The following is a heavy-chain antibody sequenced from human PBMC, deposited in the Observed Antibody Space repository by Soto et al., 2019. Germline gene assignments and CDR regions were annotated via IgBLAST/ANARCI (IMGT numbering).Heavy chain of an antibody. CDR1: GYTFTSYA. J-gene: IGHJ6*02. D-gene: IGHD3-3*01. CDR2: INAGNGNT. Sequence: GASVKVSCKASGYTFTSYAIHWVRQAPGQRLEWMGWINAGNGNTKYSQKFQGRVTITRDTSASTAYMELSSLRSEDTAVYYCARVLQRFLEWPPRRNYGMDVWGQGTTVTV. CDR3: ARVLQRFLEWPPRRNYGMDV. V-gene: IGHV1-3*01.